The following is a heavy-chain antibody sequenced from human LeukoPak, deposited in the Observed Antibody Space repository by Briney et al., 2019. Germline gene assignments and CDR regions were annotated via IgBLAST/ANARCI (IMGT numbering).Heavy chain of an antibody. CDR2: INPNSGGT. CDR1: GYTFTGYY. V-gene: IGHV1-2*02. D-gene: IGHD1-26*01. Sequence: ASVKVSCTASGYTFTGYYMHWVRQAPGQGLEWMGWINPNSGGTIYAQKFQGRVTMTRDTSISTAYMELSRLRSDDTAVYYCTSWFGGSYYHDYWGQGTLVTVSS. J-gene: IGHJ4*02. CDR3: TSWFGGSYYHDY.